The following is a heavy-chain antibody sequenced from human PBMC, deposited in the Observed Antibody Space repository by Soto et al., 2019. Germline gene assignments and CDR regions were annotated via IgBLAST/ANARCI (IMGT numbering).Heavy chain of an antibody. Sequence: PSETLSLTCTVSGGSISSGGYYWSWIRQHPGKGLEWIGYIYYSGSTYYNPSLKSRVTISVDTSKNQFSLKLSSVTAADTAVYYCARDSQRHRLLRYFGWSIWGKGTMVTVSS. CDR1: GGSISSGGYY. D-gene: IGHD3-9*01. CDR2: IYYSGST. V-gene: IGHV4-31*03. CDR3: ARDSQRHRLLRYFGWSI. J-gene: IGHJ3*02.